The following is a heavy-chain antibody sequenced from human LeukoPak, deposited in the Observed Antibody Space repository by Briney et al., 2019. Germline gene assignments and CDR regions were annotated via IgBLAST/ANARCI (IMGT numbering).Heavy chain of an antibody. D-gene: IGHD2-2*01. CDR1: RYTFTGYY. CDR3: ARRERYCSSTSCYDRFYGAYYYGMDV. J-gene: IGHJ6*02. Sequence: ASVKVSCKASRYTFTGYYMHWVRQAPGQGLEWMGWINPNSGGTNYAQKFQGRVTMTRDTSISTAYMELSRLRSDDTAVYYCARRERYCSSTSCYDRFYGAYYYGMDVWGQGTTVTVSS. CDR2: INPNSGGT. V-gene: IGHV1-2*02.